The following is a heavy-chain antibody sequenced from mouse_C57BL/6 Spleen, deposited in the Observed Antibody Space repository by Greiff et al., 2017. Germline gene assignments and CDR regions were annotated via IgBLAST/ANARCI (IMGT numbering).Heavy chain of an antibody. CDR3: ARQGAAQEDFDY. CDR1: GFTFSSYG. D-gene: IGHD3-2*02. Sequence: EVKVVESGGDLVKPGGSLKLSCAASGFTFSSYGMSWVRQTPDKRLEWVATISSGGSYTYYPDSVKGRFTISRDNAKNTLYLQMSSLKSEDTAMYYCARQGAAQEDFDYWGQGTTLTVSS. J-gene: IGHJ2*01. V-gene: IGHV5-6*01. CDR2: ISSGGSYT.